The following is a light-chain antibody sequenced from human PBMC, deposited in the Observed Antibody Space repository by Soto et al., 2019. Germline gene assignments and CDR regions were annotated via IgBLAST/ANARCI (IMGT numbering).Light chain of an antibody. J-gene: IGLJ1*01. Sequence: QSALTQPPSASGSPGQSVTISCTGTSSDVGGYNYVSWYQQHPGKAPKLMISEVSKRPSGVPDRVSGSKSGNTASLTVSGLQAEDEADYYCSSYAGSNNLGVFGTGTKVTVL. CDR3: SSYAGSNNLGV. CDR1: SSDVGGYNY. V-gene: IGLV2-8*01. CDR2: EVS.